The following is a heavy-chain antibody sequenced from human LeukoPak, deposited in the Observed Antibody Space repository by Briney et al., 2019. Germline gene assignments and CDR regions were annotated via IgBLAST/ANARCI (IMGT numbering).Heavy chain of an antibody. CDR1: GFTFSSYG. CDR2: IWYDGSNK. D-gene: IGHD2-15*01. Sequence: PGGSLRLSCAASGFTFSSYGMHWVRQAPGKGLEWVAVIWYDGSNKYYADSVKGRFTISRDNSKNTLYLQMNSLRAEDTAVYYCARGLGYCSGGSCFRSYFDYWGQGTLVTVSS. CDR3: ARGLGYCSGGSCFRSYFDY. J-gene: IGHJ4*02. V-gene: IGHV3-33*01.